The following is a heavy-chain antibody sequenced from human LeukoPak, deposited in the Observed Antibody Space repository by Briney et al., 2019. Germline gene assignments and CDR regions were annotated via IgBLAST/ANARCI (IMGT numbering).Heavy chain of an antibody. D-gene: IGHD3-16*01. V-gene: IGHV1-69*02. CDR1: GDRLTQYT. CDR3: ASDLEGSPNYTFRDVFYM. J-gene: IGHJ3*02. CDR2: LSAFLQMT. Sequence: GSSVKVSCKASGDRLTQYTINWEPQAPGQGLEWMGRLSAFLQMTNYAPQLQGRVTISPAQSTSPAYMEMRSLRSEDTAVYGRASDLEGSPNYTFRDVFYMWGQGTMVTVST.